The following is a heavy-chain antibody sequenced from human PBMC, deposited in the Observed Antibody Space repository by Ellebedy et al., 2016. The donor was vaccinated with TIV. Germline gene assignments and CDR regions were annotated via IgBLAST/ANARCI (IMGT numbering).Heavy chain of an antibody. CDR1: GYTLGRYG. D-gene: IGHD3-10*01. J-gene: IGHJ4*02. V-gene: IGHV1-18*01. CDR2: VSAYNGNT. CDR3: ARPFSYGSGRYDY. Sequence: ASVKVSCKASGYTLGRYGIGWVRQAPGQGLEWMGWVSAYNGNTNYAQKLQGRVTMTTDTSTSTAYMELRSLTSDDTAVYFCARPFSYGSGRYDYWGQGTLVTVSS.